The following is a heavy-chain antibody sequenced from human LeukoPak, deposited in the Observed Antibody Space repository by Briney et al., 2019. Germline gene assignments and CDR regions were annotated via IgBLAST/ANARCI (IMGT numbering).Heavy chain of an antibody. J-gene: IGHJ6*03. CDR2: IRQDGITK. V-gene: IGHV3-7*01. CDR1: GFTFNSFW. Sequence: GGSLRLSCAASGFTFNSFWMTWLRQAPGGGLEWLANIRQDGITKYYVNSVKGRFTISRDNANNALYLQMSSLRVEDTAVYYCAKLLSTTNNFYYYYMDVWGKGTTVTVSS. D-gene: IGHD3-10*01. CDR3: AKLLSTTNNFYYYYMDV.